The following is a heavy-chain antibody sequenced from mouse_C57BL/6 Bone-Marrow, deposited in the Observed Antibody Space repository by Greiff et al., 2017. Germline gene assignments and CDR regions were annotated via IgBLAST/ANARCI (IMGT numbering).Heavy chain of an antibody. CDR2: IYPSDSET. Sequence: QVQLQQPGAELVRPGSSVKLSCKASGYTFTSYWMDWVKQRPGQGLEWIGHIYPSDSETNYNQKFKDKATLTVDKSSSTAYMQLSSLTSEVSAVYYCARRGFTTVVATDFYAMDYWGQGTSVTVSS. CDR1: GYTFTSYW. D-gene: IGHD1-1*01. V-gene: IGHV1-61*01. J-gene: IGHJ4*01. CDR3: ARRGFTTVVATDFYAMDY.